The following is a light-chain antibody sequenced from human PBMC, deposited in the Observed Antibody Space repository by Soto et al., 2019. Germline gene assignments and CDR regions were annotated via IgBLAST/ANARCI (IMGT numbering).Light chain of an antibody. Sequence: QSALTQPASVSGSPGQSITISCTGTSSDVGSYNVVSWYQQHPGKAPKLIIYEGSKRPSGVSNRFSGSKSGNTASLTISGLQAEDEADYYCCSYVSSCTFWVFGGGTKLTVL. CDR3: CSYVSSCTFWV. J-gene: IGLJ3*02. V-gene: IGLV2-23*03. CDR2: EGS. CDR1: SSDVGSYNV.